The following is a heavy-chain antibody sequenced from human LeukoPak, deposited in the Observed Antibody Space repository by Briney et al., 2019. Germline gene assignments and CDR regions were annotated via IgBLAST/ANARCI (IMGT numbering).Heavy chain of an antibody. D-gene: IGHD2-2*01. Sequence: SETLSLTCTVSGGSLSSYYWSWLRQPAGKGLEWIGRIYTSGSTNYNPSLKSRVTMSVDTSKNQFSLKLRSVTAADTAVYYCARDARYCSSTSCSLWFDPWGQGTPVTVSS. CDR1: GGSLSSYY. CDR2: IYTSGST. V-gene: IGHV4-4*07. J-gene: IGHJ5*02. CDR3: ARDARYCSSTSCSLWFDP.